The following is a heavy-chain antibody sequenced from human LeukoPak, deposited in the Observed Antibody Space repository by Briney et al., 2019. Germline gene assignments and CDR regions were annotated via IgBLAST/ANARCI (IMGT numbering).Heavy chain of an antibody. V-gene: IGHV3-74*01. Sequence: GGSLRLSCAASGFTFSSYWMHWVRQAPGKGLVWVSRVNPQGSGTSYTDSVKGRFTISRDNARDALHLRMDNLRVEDTAVYYCARARWSSTGWFLGYWGQGTLVTVSS. D-gene: IGHD6-19*01. J-gene: IGHJ4*02. CDR3: ARARWSSTGWFLGY. CDR2: VNPQGSGT. CDR1: GFTFSSYW.